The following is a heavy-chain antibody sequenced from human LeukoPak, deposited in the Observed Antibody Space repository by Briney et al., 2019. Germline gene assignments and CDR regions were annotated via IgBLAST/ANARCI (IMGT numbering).Heavy chain of an antibody. J-gene: IGHJ4*02. CDR1: GGSISSYY. CDR2: IYYSGST. Sequence: PSETLSLTCTVSGGSISSYYWSWIRQPPGKGLEWIGYIYYSGSTNYNPSLKSRVTISVDTSKNQFSLKLSSVTAPDTAVYYCARRVPNGAFDYWGQGTLVTVSS. V-gene: IGHV4-59*08. CDR3: ARRVPNGAFDY. D-gene: IGHD3-10*01.